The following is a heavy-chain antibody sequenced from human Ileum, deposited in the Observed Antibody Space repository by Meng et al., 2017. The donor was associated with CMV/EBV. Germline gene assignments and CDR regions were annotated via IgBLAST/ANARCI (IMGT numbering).Heavy chain of an antibody. J-gene: IGHJ3*02. D-gene: IGHD5-24*01. CDR3: ARDLGPRGDYNWRAFDI. CDR2: IGGSGGST. V-gene: IGHV3-23*01. CDR1: GFTFNNYA. Sequence: GESLKISCAASGFTFNNYAMSWVRQAPGKGLEWVSTIGGSGGSTYYADSVKGRFTISRDNSANTLYLQMNSLGVEDTAVYFCARDLGPRGDYNWRAFDIWGQGTMVTVSS.